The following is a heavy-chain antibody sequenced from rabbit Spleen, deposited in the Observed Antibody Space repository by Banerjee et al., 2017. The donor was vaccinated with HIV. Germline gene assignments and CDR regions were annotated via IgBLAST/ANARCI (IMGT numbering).Heavy chain of an antibody. CDR2: IDLVFGTT. V-gene: IGHV1S47*01. CDR3: VRDGFASSSAYYGFNL. Sequence: QEQLKETGGGLVQPGGSLTLSCKASGFDFSRSGMSWVRQAPGKGLEWIGYIDLVFGTTYYATWVSGRFTISSHNAQNTLYLQLNSLTAADTATYFCVRDGFASSSAYYGFNLWGQGTLVTVS. CDR1: GFDFSRSG. D-gene: IGHD1-1*01. J-gene: IGHJ4*01.